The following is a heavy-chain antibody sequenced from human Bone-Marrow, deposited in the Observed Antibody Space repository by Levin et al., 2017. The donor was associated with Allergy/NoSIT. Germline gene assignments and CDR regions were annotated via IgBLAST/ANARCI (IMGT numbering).Heavy chain of an antibody. V-gene: IGHV3-21*01. CDR1: GFTFSSYS. CDR3: ARDQQDIVVVPAAMHAFDS. CDR2: ISSSSSYI. J-gene: IGHJ3*02. D-gene: IGHD2-2*01. Sequence: GESLKISCAASGFTFSSYSMNWVRQAPGKGLEWVSSISSSSSYIYYADSVKGRFTISRDNAKNSLYLQMNSLRAEDTAVYYCARDQQDIVVVPAAMHAFDSWGQGTMVTVSS.